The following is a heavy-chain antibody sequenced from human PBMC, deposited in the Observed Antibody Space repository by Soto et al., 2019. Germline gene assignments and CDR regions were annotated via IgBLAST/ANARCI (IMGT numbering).Heavy chain of an antibody. Sequence: ASVKVSCKASGYTFTSYDINWVRQATGQGLEWMGWMNPNSGNTGYAQKFQGRVTMTRNTSISTAYMELSSLRSEDTAVYYCARGQGRALRFLEWLPGYYYMDVWGKGTTVTVSS. CDR2: MNPNSGNT. J-gene: IGHJ6*03. V-gene: IGHV1-8*01. D-gene: IGHD3-3*01. CDR1: GYTFTSYD. CDR3: ARGQGRALRFLEWLPGYYYMDV.